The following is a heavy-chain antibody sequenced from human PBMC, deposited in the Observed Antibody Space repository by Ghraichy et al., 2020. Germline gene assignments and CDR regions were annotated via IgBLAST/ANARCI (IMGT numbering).Heavy chain of an antibody. CDR1: GFTFNTYW. CDR3: ARGSRGDSYGVGSG. Sequence: GGSLRLSCAASGFTFNTYWMHWVRQVPGKGLVWVSRFSGDGSTTNYADSVKGRFTISRDDAKSTLYLQMNSLRGEDTALYYCARGSRGDSYGVGSGWGQGTLVTVSS. CDR2: FSGDGSTT. V-gene: IGHV3-74*01. D-gene: IGHD5-18*01. J-gene: IGHJ4*02.